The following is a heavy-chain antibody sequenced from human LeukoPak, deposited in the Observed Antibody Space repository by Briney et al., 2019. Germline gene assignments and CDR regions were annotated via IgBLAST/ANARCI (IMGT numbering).Heavy chain of an antibody. J-gene: IGHJ6*03. CDR3: ARGRGYSYGYGYYYYMDV. CDR1: GGSISTTNYY. V-gene: IGHV4-39*07. D-gene: IGHD5-18*01. CDR2: INHSGST. Sequence: SETLSLTCTVSGGSISTTNYYWGWIRQPPGKGLEWIGEINHSGSTNYNPSLKSRVTISVDTSKNQFSLKLSSVTAADTAVYYCARGRGYSYGYGYYYYMDVWGKGTTVTVSS.